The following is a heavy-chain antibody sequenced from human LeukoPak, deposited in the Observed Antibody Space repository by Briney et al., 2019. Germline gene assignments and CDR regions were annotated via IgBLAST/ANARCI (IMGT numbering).Heavy chain of an antibody. CDR3: ARAPTYYDILS. Sequence: SVTVSFKASGGTFSSYAISWVRQAPGQGLEWMGGIIPIFGTANYAQKFQGRVTITADKSTSTAYMELSSLRSEDTAVYYCARAPTYYDILSWGQGTLVTVSS. CDR2: IIPIFGTA. D-gene: IGHD3-9*01. CDR1: GGTFSSYA. V-gene: IGHV1-69*06. J-gene: IGHJ4*02.